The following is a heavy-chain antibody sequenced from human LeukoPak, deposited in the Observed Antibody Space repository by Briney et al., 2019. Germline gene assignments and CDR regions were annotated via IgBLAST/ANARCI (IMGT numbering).Heavy chain of an antibody. D-gene: IGHD4-23*01. CDR3: ARHGHHGNYDF. J-gene: IGHJ5*01. CDR1: GGSVSSATYY. CDR2: IYYSGNT. V-gene: IGHV4-39*01. Sequence: ETRSLTCTVSGGSVSSATYYWARIRQPPGKGLEGIGSIYYSGNTYYNPSLKSPVTISVDTSKNQFSLKLSSVTAADTAVYHCARHGHHGNYDFWGQGTLVSVSS.